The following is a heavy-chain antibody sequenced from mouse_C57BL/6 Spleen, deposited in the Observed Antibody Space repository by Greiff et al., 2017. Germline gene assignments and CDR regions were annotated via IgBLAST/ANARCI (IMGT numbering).Heavy chain of an antibody. CDR1: GYSFTSYY. V-gene: IGHV1-66*01. CDR2: IYPGSGNT. CDR3: ARHGYAFAY. J-gene: IGHJ3*01. D-gene: IGHD2-2*01. Sequence: QVQLQQSGPELVKPGASVKISCKASGYSFTSYYINWVKQRPGQGLEWIGWIYPGSGNTKYNEKFKGKATLTADISSSTAYIQFSSLTPEDSAVYYCARHGYAFAYWGQGTLVTVSA.